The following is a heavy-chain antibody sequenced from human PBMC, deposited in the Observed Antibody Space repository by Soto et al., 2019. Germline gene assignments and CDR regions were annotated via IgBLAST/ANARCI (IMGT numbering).Heavy chain of an antibody. V-gene: IGHV4-61*01. J-gene: IGHJ3*02. D-gene: IGHD1-26*01. CDR2: IYYSGST. CDR1: GDSISSGSYY. Sequence: SETLSLTCTVSGDSISSGSYYWSWIRQPPGKGLEWIGYIYYSGSTNYNPSLKSRVTISVDTSKNQFSLKLSSVTAADTAVYYCARYSGSYHDAFDIWGQGTMVTVSS. CDR3: ARYSGSYHDAFDI.